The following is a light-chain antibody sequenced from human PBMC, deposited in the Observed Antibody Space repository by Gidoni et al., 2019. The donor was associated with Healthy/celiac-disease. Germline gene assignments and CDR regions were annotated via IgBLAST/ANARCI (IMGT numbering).Light chain of an antibody. V-gene: IGKV1-39*01. Sequence: DIQMTQSPSSLSASVGDRATITCRASQSISSYLNWYQQKPGKAPKLLIYAASSVQSGVPSRFSGSGSGTDFTLTISSLQPEDFATYYCQQSYSTPWTFGQGTKVEIK. CDR2: AAS. CDR1: QSISSY. CDR3: QQSYSTPWT. J-gene: IGKJ1*01.